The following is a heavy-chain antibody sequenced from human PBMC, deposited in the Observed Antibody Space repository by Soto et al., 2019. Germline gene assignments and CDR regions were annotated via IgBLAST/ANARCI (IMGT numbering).Heavy chain of an antibody. Sequence: SETLSLTCAVSCGSISSSNWLSWVRQPPGKGLEWIGEIYHSGSTNYNPSLKSRVTISVDKSKNQFSLKLSSVTAADTAVYYCASVYCSGGSCYPNWFDPWGQGTLVTVSS. J-gene: IGHJ5*02. CDR2: IYHSGST. V-gene: IGHV4-4*02. CDR3: ASVYCSGGSCYPNWFDP. D-gene: IGHD2-15*01. CDR1: CGSISSSNW.